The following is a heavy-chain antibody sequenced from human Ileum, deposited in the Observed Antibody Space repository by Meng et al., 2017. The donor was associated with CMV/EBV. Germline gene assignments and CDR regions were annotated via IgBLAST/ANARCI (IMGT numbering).Heavy chain of an antibody. D-gene: IGHD6-13*01. CDR1: GGTTTVPPYS. Sequence: QQPGPGLSKPRETLPRTSLVSGGTTTVPPYSWGWIRRPPGKGLEWIATISYIGNTYYNPSLKSPVTISLDTSKNQFSLKLTSVTAADTAVYYCAREPPSGQQLDWGQGTLVTVSS. V-gene: IGHV4-39*07. CDR2: ISYIGNT. CDR3: AREPPSGQQLD. J-gene: IGHJ4*02.